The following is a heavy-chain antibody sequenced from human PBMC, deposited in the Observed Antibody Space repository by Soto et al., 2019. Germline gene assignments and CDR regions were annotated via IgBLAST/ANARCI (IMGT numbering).Heavy chain of an antibody. Sequence: ASETLSLTCTVSGGSVSSGSYYWSWIRQPPGKGLEWIGYIYYSGSTNYNPSLKSRVTISVDTSKNQFSLKLSSVTAADTAVYYCAREKIVVVPAATRYYYYYGMDVWGQGTTVTVSS. J-gene: IGHJ6*02. CDR3: AREKIVVVPAATRYYYYYGMDV. CDR2: IYYSGST. V-gene: IGHV4-61*01. CDR1: GGSVSSGSYY. D-gene: IGHD2-2*01.